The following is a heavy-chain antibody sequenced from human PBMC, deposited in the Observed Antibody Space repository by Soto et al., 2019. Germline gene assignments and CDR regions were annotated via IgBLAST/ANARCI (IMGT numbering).Heavy chain of an antibody. CDR3: ARGYCSGGSCYSASDY. Sequence: GGSLRLSCVVSGITFRSYRMNWVRQAPGKGLEWVSYISSSSSTIYYADSVRGRFAISRDNAKNSLYLQMNSLRDEDTAVYYCARGYCSGGSCYSASDYWGQGTLVTVSS. CDR1: GITFRSYR. J-gene: IGHJ4*02. D-gene: IGHD2-15*01. V-gene: IGHV3-48*02. CDR2: ISSSSSTI.